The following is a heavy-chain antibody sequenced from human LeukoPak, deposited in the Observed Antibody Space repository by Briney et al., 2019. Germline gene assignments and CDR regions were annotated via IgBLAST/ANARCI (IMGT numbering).Heavy chain of an antibody. D-gene: IGHD4-17*01. J-gene: IGHJ3*02. V-gene: IGHV1-18*01. CDR3: ARALNGDYGTPRPLDI. CDR1: GYTFTSYG. Sequence: ASVKVSCKASGYTFTSYGISWVRQAPGQGLEWMGWISAYNGNTNYAQKLQGRVTMTTDTSTSTAYMELRSLRSEDTAVYYCARALNGDYGTPRPLDIWGQGTMVTVSS. CDR2: ISAYNGNT.